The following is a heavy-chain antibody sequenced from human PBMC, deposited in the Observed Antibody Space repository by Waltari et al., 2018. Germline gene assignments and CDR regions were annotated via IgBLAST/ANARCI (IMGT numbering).Heavy chain of an antibody. CDR2: LRGSGENT. V-gene: IGHV3-23*01. J-gene: IGHJ4*02. D-gene: IGHD2-8*01. CDR3: AKDESNYDPIYSTNHFDS. Sequence: DVLLLESGGALVQPGGSLRLSCAASGFSFGSYAMSWVRQAPGKGLQLVSSLRGSGENTYYSDSGKGRFTISRDNSNNTLFLQMNLLRVEDAALYYCAKDESNYDPIYSTNHFDSWGQGTLVTVSS. CDR1: GFSFGSYA.